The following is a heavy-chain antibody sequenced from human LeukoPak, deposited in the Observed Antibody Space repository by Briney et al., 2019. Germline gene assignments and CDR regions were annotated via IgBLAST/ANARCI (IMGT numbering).Heavy chain of an antibody. CDR1: GYTFTSYG. CDR3: ARGDSVDILTGRYYFDY. Sequence: ASVKVSCKASGYTFTSYGISWVRQAPGQGLEWMRWISAYNGNTNYAQKLQGRVTMTTDTCTSTAYMELRSLRSDDTAVYYCARGDSVDILTGRYYFDYWGQGTLVTVSS. D-gene: IGHD3-9*01. V-gene: IGHV1-18*01. J-gene: IGHJ4*02. CDR2: ISAYNGNT.